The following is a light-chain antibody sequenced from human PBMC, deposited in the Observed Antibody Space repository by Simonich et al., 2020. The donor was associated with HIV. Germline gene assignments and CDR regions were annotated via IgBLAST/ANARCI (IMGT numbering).Light chain of an antibody. CDR2: WAS. Sequence: DIVMTQSPDSLAVSLGERATINCKSSQSVLYNSNNKNYLVWYQQKPGQPPKLLIYWASTRSSGVPDRFSGSGSGTDFTLTISSLQAEDVAVYYCQQYYSTPQTFGQGTKVEIK. CDR1: QSVLYNSNNKNY. CDR3: QQYYSTPQT. V-gene: IGKV4-1*01. J-gene: IGKJ1*01.